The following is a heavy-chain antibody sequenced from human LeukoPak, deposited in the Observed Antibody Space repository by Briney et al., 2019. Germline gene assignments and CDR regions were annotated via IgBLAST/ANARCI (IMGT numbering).Heavy chain of an antibody. CDR1: GGSFSGYY. D-gene: IGHD3-3*01. CDR3: ARVPTRSALTIFGVVIVHYYYYMDV. J-gene: IGHJ6*03. V-gene: IGHV4-34*01. CDR2: INHSGST. Sequence: SETLSLTCAVYGGSFSGYYWSWIRQPPGKGLEWIGEINHSGSTNYNPSLKSRVTISVDTSKNQFSLKLSSVTAADTAVYYRARVPTRSALTIFGVVIVHYYYYMDVWGKGTTVTVSS.